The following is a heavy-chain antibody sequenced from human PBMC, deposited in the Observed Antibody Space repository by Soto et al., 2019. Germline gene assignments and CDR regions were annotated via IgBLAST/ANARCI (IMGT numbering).Heavy chain of an antibody. D-gene: IGHD3-22*01. CDR3: ARHGNYDSSGLDY. J-gene: IGHJ4*02. V-gene: IGHV4-39*01. CDR1: GGSISSSSYY. Sequence: ETLSLTCTVSGGSISSSSYYWGWIRQPPGKGLELIGSIYYSGSTYYNPSLKSRVTISVDTSKNQFSLKLSSVTAADTAVYYCARHGNYDSSGLDYWSEGTLVTVSS. CDR2: IYYSGST.